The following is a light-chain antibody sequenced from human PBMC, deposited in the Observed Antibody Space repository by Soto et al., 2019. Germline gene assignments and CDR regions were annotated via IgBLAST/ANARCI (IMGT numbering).Light chain of an antibody. V-gene: IGKV1-5*01. Sequence: DIQMTQSPSTGSASVGDRVTMTCRASQSISSWLAWYQQKPGKAPKLLIYDASSLESGVPSRFSGSGSGTDFTLTISSLQPDDFATYYCQQYNSYSPLTFGGGTKVDIK. J-gene: IGKJ4*01. CDR2: DAS. CDR3: QQYNSYSPLT. CDR1: QSISSW.